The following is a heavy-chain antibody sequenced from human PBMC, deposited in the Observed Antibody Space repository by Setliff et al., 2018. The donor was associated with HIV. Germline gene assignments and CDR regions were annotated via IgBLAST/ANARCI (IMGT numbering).Heavy chain of an antibody. Sequence: KPSETLSLTCAVYGGSFGDYYWSWIRQPPGKGLEWIGEINHSGSTNYNPSLKRRVTISVDTSKNQFSLKLNSVTAADTAVYYCARVRLELRQYWFDSWGQGSPVTVSS. D-gene: IGHD1-7*01. J-gene: IGHJ5*01. V-gene: IGHV4-34*01. CDR2: INHSGST. CDR3: ARVRLELRQYWFDS. CDR1: GGSFGDYY.